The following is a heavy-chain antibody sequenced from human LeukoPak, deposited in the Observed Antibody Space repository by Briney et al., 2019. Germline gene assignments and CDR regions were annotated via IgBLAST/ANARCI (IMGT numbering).Heavy chain of an antibody. CDR1: GGSISSYY. CDR2: IYYSGST. J-gene: IGHJ6*03. CDR3: ARDGGITLVRGVILKGDYYYYYMDV. V-gene: IGHV4-59*01. D-gene: IGHD3-10*01. Sequence: PSETLSLTCTVSGGSISSYYWSWIRQPPGKGLEWIGYIYYSGSTNCNPSLKSRVTISVDTSKNQFSLKVSSVTAADTAVYYCARDGGITLVRGVILKGDYYYYYMDVWGKGTTVTVSS.